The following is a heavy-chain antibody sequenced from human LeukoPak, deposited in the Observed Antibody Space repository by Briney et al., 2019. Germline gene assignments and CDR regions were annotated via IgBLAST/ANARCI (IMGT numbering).Heavy chain of an antibody. V-gene: IGHV1-2*04. CDR2: INPNSGGT. CDR1: GYAFTGYD. CDR3: ARDAGYSSSYKHFDY. Sequence: ASVKVSCKASGYAFTGYDMHWVRQAPGQGLEWMGWINPNSGGTNYAQKFQGWVTMTRDTSISTAYMELSRLRSDDTAVYYCARDAGYSSSYKHFDYWGQGTLVTVSS. D-gene: IGHD6-13*01. J-gene: IGHJ4*02.